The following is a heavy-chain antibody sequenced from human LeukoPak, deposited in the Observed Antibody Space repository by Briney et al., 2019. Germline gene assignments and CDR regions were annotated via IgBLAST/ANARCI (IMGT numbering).Heavy chain of an antibody. CDR2: IYHSGST. J-gene: IGHJ6*03. CDR3: ARTTEGGYSYGYFYYYYMDV. V-gene: IGHV4-38-2*02. D-gene: IGHD5-18*01. CDR1: GYSISSGYY. Sequence: SETPSLTCTVSGYSISSGYYWGWIRQPPGKGLEWSGSIYHSGSTYYNPSLKSRVTISVDTSKNQFSLKLSSVTAADTAVYYCARTTEGGYSYGYFYYYYMDVWGKGTTVTISS.